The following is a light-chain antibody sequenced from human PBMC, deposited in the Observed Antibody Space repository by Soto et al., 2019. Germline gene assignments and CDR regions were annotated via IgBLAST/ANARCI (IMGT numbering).Light chain of an antibody. CDR2: DAS. Sequence: EIVLTQSPATLSFSPGERATLSCRASQSVSSYLAWYQQKPGQAPRLLIYDASNRATGIPARFSGSGSGTDFNLTISSLEPEDFAVYYCKQSSNWPTPTWTFGQGTKVDIX. CDR3: KQSSNWPTPTWT. CDR1: QSVSSY. V-gene: IGKV3-11*01. J-gene: IGKJ1*01.